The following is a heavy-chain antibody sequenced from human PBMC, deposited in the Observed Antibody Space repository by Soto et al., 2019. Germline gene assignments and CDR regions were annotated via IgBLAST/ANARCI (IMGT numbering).Heavy chain of an antibody. J-gene: IGHJ4*02. CDR2: IYYSGST. CDR3: ARQFILWFGELPHFDY. V-gene: IGHV4-39*01. Sequence: QLQLQESGPGLVKPSETLSLTCTVSGGSISSSSYYWGWIRQPPGKGLEWIGSIYYSGSTYYNPSLKSRVTISVDTSKNQFSLKLSSVTAADTAVYYCARQFILWFGELPHFDYWGQGTLVTVSS. CDR1: GGSISSSSYY. D-gene: IGHD3-10*01.